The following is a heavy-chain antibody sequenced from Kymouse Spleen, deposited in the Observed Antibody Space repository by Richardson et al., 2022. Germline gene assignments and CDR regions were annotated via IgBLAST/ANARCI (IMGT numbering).Heavy chain of an antibody. CDR2: IRSKANSYAT. CDR3: TRMAHIAVAGYYYYYGMDV. D-gene: IGHD6-19*01. CDR1: GFTFSGSA. J-gene: IGHJ6*02. V-gene: IGHV3-73*02. Sequence: EVQLVESGGGLVQPGGSLKLSCAASGFTFSGSAMHWVRQASGKGLEWVGRIRSKANSYATAYAASVKGRFTISRDDSKNTAYLQMNSLKTEDTAVYYCTRMAHIAVAGYYYYYGMDVWGQGTTVTVSS.